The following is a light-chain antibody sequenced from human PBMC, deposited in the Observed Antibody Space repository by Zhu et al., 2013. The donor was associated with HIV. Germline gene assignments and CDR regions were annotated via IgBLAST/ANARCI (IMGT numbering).Light chain of an antibody. CDR1: QSVDIH. CDR2: DAS. CDR3: QQYGSSPLT. J-gene: IGKJ4*01. V-gene: IGKV3-11*01. Sequence: EIVLTQSPATLSLSPGERATLSCRASQSVDIHLAWYQQKPGQTPRLLIYDASNRATGIPARFSGSGSGTDFTLTITGLEPEDFAVYYCQQYGSSPLTFGGGTTMEI.